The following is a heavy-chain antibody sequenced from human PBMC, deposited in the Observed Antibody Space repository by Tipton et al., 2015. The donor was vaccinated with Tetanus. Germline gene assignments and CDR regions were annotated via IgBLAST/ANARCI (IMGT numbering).Heavy chain of an antibody. D-gene: IGHD2-2*01. CDR2: INRNGTTI. Sequence: SLRLSCAASGFNFRTHWIYWVRQSPGKGLLWVARINRNGTTIDYADSVKGRFSISRDNAKNTVYLHMNSLRVEDTAIYYCARSVGMPYGMDYWGQGTTVTVSS. J-gene: IGHJ6*02. V-gene: IGHV3-74*01. CDR1: GFNFRTHW. CDR3: ARSVGMPYGMDY.